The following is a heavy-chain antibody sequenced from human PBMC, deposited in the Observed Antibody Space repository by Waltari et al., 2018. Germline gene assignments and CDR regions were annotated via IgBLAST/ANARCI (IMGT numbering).Heavy chain of an antibody. D-gene: IGHD6-19*01. CDR2: SNPNRGCT. V-gene: IGHV1-2*02. CDR3: ARDGVMEWLDPNVPYGMDV. Sequence: QVQLVQSGAEVKKPGASVKVSCKASGYTFTGYYMHWVRQAPGQGLEWMGWSNPNRGCTNYAQKWQGRVTMTRDTSISTAYMERSRLRSDDTAVYYCARDGVMEWLDPNVPYGMDVWGQGTTVTVSS. J-gene: IGHJ6*02. CDR1: GYTFTGYY.